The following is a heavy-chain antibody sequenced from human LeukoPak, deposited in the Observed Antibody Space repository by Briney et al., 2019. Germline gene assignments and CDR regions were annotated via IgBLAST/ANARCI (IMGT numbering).Heavy chain of an antibody. Sequence: PSDTLSLTCSVSGGSISSSTYYWGWIRQPPGKGLKWIGNIYNSGSTYYNPSLKSRVTISVDTYKNQFPLKLSSVTSADTAVYYCARQAYSSNLGWFDPWGQGTLVTVSS. CDR3: ARQAYSSNLGWFDP. CDR1: GGSISSSTYY. V-gene: IGHV4-39*01. D-gene: IGHD6-13*01. J-gene: IGHJ5*02. CDR2: IYNSGST.